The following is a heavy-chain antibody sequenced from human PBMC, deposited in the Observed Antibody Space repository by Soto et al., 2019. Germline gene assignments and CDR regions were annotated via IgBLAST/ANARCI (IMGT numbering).Heavy chain of an antibody. CDR2: IYYSGST. CDR3: ARDRSLTYSSSSGIDY. J-gene: IGHJ4*02. V-gene: IGHV4-30-4*01. D-gene: IGHD6-6*01. Sequence: SETLSLTCTVSGGSVSSGNYYWSWIRQPPGKGLEWIGYIYYSGSTYYNPSLKSRVTISVDTSKNQFSLKLSSVTAADTAVYYCARDRSLTYSSSSGIDYWGQGTLVTVSS. CDR1: GGSVSSGNYY.